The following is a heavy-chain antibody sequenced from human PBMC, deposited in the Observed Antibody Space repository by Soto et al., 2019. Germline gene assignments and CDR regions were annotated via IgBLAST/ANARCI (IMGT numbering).Heavy chain of an antibody. Sequence: AGGSLRLSCAASGFTFSSYWMSWVRQAPGKGLEWVANIKQDGSEKYYVDSVKGRFTISRDNAKNSLYLQMNSLRAEDTAVYYCARGSTRSVDYFDYWGQGTLVTVSS. CDR3: ARGSTRSVDYFDY. CDR2: IKQDGSEK. J-gene: IGHJ4*02. V-gene: IGHV3-7*05. D-gene: IGHD2-2*01. CDR1: GFTFSSYW.